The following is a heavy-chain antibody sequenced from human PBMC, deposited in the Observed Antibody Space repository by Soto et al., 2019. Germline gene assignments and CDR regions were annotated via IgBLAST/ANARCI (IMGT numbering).Heavy chain of an antibody. CDR2: IYYSGST. CDR3: XXXXXSWGSGSATVNWFDP. J-gene: IGHJ5*02. V-gene: IGHV4-39*01. CDR1: GGSISSSSYY. D-gene: IGHD3-10*01. Sequence: QLQLQESGPGLVKPSETLSLTCTVSGGSISSSSYYWGWIRQPPGKGLEWIGSIYYSGSTFYNPSLKSRVTISVXTXKXXXXXXXXXVXXXXXXXXXXXXXXXSWGSGSATVNWFDPWGQGTLVTVSS.